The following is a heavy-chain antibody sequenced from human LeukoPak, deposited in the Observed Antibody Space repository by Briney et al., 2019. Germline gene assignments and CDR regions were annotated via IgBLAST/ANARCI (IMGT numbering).Heavy chain of an antibody. CDR3: AGRLWRRDGYNLSAFDI. V-gene: IGHV4-4*07. CDR1: GVSISNYY. CDR2: MHTSGST. D-gene: IGHD5-24*01. Sequence: SETLSLTCTVSGVSISNYYWNWIRQPAGKGQEWIGRMHTSGSTNYNPSLKSRVTISVDTSKNQFSLKLSSVTAADTAVYYCAGRLWRRDGYNLSAFDIWGQGTMVTVSS. J-gene: IGHJ3*02.